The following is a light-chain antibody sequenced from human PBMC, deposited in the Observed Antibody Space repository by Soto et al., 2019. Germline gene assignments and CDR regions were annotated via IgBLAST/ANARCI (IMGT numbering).Light chain of an antibody. V-gene: IGLV2-14*03. CDR3: GSFSSCPCSLRV. Sequence: QSALTQPASVSGSPGQSITISCTGTSSDVGGYNYVSWYQHHPGKAPKLMIYDVTRRPSGVSNRFSGSKSGNTASLTISGLQAEDEADYYCGSFSSCPCSLRVFGGGTKLTVL. CDR2: DVT. CDR1: SSDVGGYNY. J-gene: IGLJ2*01.